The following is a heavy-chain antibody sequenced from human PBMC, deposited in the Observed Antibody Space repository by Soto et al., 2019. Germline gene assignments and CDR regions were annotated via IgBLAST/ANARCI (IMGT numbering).Heavy chain of an antibody. CDR3: ARGPAGDKVDY. V-gene: IGHV4-30-4*01. CDR1: GGSISRGGYF. Sequence: QVQLQESGPGLVEPSQTLSLTCTVSGGSISRGGYFWSWIRQPPGKGLEWIGHVYNSGSTYSNPSLTSRVTISVDTSKNQFSLRLSFVTAADTAVYYCARGPAGDKVDYWGQGTLVTVSS. CDR2: VYNSGST. J-gene: IGHJ4*02. D-gene: IGHD7-27*01.